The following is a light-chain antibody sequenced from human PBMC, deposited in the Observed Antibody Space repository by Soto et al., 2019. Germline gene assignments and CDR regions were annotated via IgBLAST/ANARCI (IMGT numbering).Light chain of an antibody. V-gene: IGKV1-9*01. CDR1: QNVDSH. Sequence: DIQLTQSPSFLSASVGDRVTITCRASQNVDSHLAWYQQKPGKAPKLLIYGASTLQTGVPSRFSGSRYGTEFSLTISSLQPEDSATYYCQQFKSYPLTIGGGTKVEIK. CDR2: GAS. J-gene: IGKJ4*01. CDR3: QQFKSYPLT.